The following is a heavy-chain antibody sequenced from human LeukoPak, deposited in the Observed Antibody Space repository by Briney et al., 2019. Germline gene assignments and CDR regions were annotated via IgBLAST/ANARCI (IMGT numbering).Heavy chain of an antibody. D-gene: IGHD3-10*01. CDR3: ARAAMVRGVDYFDY. J-gene: IGHJ4*02. V-gene: IGHV3-23*01. Sequence: GGSLRLSCAASGFTFSSYSMSWVRQALGKGLEWVSVISNSGDSTYSADSVKGRFTISGDNSKNTLYLQMNSLRAEDTAVYYCARAAMVRGVDYFDYWGQGTLVTVSS. CDR1: GFTFSSYS. CDR2: ISNSGDST.